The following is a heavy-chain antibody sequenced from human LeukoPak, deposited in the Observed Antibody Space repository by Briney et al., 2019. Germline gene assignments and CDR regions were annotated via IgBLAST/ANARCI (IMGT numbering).Heavy chain of an antibody. D-gene: IGHD6-19*01. CDR1: GFTFSSYG. Sequence: GGSLRLYCAASGFTFSSYGMHWVRQAPGKGLEWVAVISYDGSNKYYADSVKGRFTISRDNSKNTLYLQMSSLRAEDTAVYYCAKDHSSGWYNFDYWGQGTLVTVSS. J-gene: IGHJ4*02. CDR3: AKDHSSGWYNFDY. CDR2: ISYDGSNK. V-gene: IGHV3-30*18.